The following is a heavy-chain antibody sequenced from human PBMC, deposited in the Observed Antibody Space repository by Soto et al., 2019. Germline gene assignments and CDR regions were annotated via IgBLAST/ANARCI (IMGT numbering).Heavy chain of an antibody. Sequence: QVQLQQWGAGLLKPSETLSLTCAVYGGSFSGYYWSWIRQPPGKGLEWIGEINHSGSTNYNPSLKSRDTISVDTSKNQFSLKLSSGAAADTAVYYCARGHDYGDYLYYCYYLDVWGKGTTVTVSS. V-gene: IGHV4-34*01. CDR2: INHSGST. D-gene: IGHD4-17*01. J-gene: IGHJ6*03. CDR1: GGSFSGYY. CDR3: ARGHDYGDYLYYCYYLDV.